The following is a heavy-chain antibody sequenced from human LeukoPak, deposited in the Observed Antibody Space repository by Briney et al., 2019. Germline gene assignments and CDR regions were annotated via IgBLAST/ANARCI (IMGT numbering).Heavy chain of an antibody. CDR3: ARGIRYFDWSKYYFDY. D-gene: IGHD3-9*01. Sequence: SETLSLTCAVYGGSFSGYYWSWIRQPPGKGLEWIGEINHSGSTNYNPSLKSRVTISVDTSKNQFSLKLSSVTAADTAVYYCARGIRYFDWSKYYFDYWGQGTLVTVSS. V-gene: IGHV4-34*01. CDR1: GGSFSGYY. CDR2: INHSGST. J-gene: IGHJ4*02.